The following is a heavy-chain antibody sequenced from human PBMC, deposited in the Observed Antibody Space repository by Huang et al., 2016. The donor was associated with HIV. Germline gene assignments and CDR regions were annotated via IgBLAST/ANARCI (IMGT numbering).Heavy chain of an antibody. CDR1: GVTFSSYA. D-gene: IGHD3-22*01. CDR2: IIPIWVTA. Sequence: QVQLVQSGAEVKKPGSSVKVSCKASGVTFSSYAISWGRQAPGQGLEGMGGIIPIWVTANYAQKFQGRVTITADESTSTAYMELSSLRSEDTAVYYCARARGYYDSSVSYYFDYWGQGTLVTVSS. J-gene: IGHJ4*02. V-gene: IGHV1-69*13. CDR3: ARARGYYDSSVSYYFDY.